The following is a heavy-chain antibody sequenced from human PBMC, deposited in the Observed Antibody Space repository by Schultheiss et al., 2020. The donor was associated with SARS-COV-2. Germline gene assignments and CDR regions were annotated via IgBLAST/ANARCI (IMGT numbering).Heavy chain of an antibody. Sequence: GGSLRLSCAASGFTFSSYAMHWVRQAPGKGLEWVAVISYDGSNKYYADSVKGRFTISRDNSKNTLYLQMNSLRAEDTAVYYCARDAPVLVRELALIFWGQGGLVTVSS. CDR3: ARDAPVLVRELALIF. J-gene: IGHJ4*02. CDR2: ISYDGSNK. V-gene: IGHV3-30*04. D-gene: IGHD3-16*02. CDR1: GFTFSSYA.